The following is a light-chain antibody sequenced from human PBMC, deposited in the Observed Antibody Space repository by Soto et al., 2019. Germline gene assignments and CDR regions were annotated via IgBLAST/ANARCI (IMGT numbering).Light chain of an antibody. J-gene: IGKJ1*01. V-gene: IGKV1-39*01. CDR1: QSISAY. Sequence: DLQMTQSPSSLSASVGDRVTITCRASQSISAYLNWYQQRPGKAPKLLIYAASRLQSGVPSRFSGSGSGTDFTLSINNLQPEDFATYYCQQSYSNPRTFGQGTKVELK. CDR3: QQSYSNPRT. CDR2: AAS.